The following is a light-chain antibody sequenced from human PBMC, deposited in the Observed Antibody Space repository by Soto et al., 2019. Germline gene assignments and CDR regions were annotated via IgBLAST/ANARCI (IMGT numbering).Light chain of an antibody. CDR3: LQDGSTVST. V-gene: IGKV3-20*01. Sequence: ELVLTQSPGTTSLSPGERATLSCRASLSVSSSYLAWYQHKPGQAPRLLIYGASSRDTCIPDRFSGSGSGTDFTLTISSLVPEDFAEEYCLQDGSTVSTFGHGTKV. CDR1: LSVSSSY. CDR2: GAS. J-gene: IGKJ1*01.